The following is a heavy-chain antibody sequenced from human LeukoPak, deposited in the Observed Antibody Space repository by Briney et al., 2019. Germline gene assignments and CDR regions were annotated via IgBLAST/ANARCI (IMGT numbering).Heavy chain of an antibody. CDR1: GGSISSYY. CDR3: ARDYSGSGSPDWFDP. Sequence: SETLSLTCTVSGGSISSYYWSWIRQPAGKGLEWIGRIYTSGSTNYNPSLKSRVTMAVDTSKNQFSLKLSSVTAADTAVYYCARDYSGSGSPDWFDPWGQGTLVTVSS. V-gene: IGHV4-4*07. J-gene: IGHJ5*02. D-gene: IGHD3-10*01. CDR2: IYTSGST.